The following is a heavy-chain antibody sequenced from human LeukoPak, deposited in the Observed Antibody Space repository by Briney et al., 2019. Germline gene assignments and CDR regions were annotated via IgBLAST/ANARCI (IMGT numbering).Heavy chain of an antibody. Sequence: GGSLRLSCAASGFTVSSNYMSWVRQAPGKGLEWVSVIYSGGSTYYADSVKGRFTISRDNSKNTLYLQMNSLRAEDTAVYYCARDPRANDAFDIWGQGTMVTVSS. J-gene: IGHJ3*02. CDR3: ARDPRANDAFDI. V-gene: IGHV3-53*01. CDR2: IYSGGST. CDR1: GFTVSSNY.